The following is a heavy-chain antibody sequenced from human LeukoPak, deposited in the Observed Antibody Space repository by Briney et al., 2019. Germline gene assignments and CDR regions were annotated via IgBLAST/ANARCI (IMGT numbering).Heavy chain of an antibody. CDR3: VKVYFRGFDQ. CDR1: GFIFNGYG. Sequence: GRSLKLSCAASGFIFNGYGMHWVRRAPGKGLDWVAAISNDGKLEYYEDSVRGRFTISRDNSENTVHLQMNSLRTEDTAVYYCVKVYFRGFDQWGQGTLVIVSS. V-gene: IGHV3-30*18. CDR2: ISNDGKLE. J-gene: IGHJ4*02. D-gene: IGHD2/OR15-2a*01.